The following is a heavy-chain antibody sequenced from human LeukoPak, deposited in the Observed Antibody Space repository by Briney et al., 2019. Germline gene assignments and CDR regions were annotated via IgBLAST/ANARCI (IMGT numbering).Heavy chain of an antibody. Sequence: ASVEVSCKASGYTFGSYGISWVRQAPGQGLEWMGWISAYNGNTNYAQKLQGRVTMTTDTSTTTAYMELRSLRSDDTAVYYCARGVGVNSRPDYWGQGTLVTVSS. CDR3: ARGVGVNSRPDY. J-gene: IGHJ4*02. D-gene: IGHD1-26*01. CDR2: ISAYNGNT. CDR1: GYTFGSYG. V-gene: IGHV1-18*01.